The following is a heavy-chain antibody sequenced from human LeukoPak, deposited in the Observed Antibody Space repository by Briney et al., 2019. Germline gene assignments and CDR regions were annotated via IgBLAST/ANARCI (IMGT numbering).Heavy chain of an antibody. D-gene: IGHD6-19*01. Sequence: GGSLRLSCVGSGFILRSYAMSWVRQAPGKGLEWISYISYSGNTIYYGDSVKGRFTISRDNSKNSVYLQMNNLRAEDTAVYYCARELDITGWVGAFDYWGQGTVVTVSS. V-gene: IGHV3-48*03. CDR2: ISYSGNTI. CDR1: GFILRSYA. J-gene: IGHJ4*02. CDR3: ARELDITGWVGAFDY.